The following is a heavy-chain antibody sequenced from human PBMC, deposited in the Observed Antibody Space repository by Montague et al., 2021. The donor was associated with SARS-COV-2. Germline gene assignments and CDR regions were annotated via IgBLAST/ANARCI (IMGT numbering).Heavy chain of an antibody. CDR2: IYTSGST. CDR1: GGSISSGSYY. D-gene: IGHD6-13*01. CDR3: AGGAGVCSSWWLGLDY. V-gene: IGHV4-61*02. Sequence: TLSLTCTVSGGSISSGSYYWSWIRQPAGKGLEWIGRIYTSGSTNYNPSLKSRVTISVDTSKNQFSLKLSSVTAADTAVYYCAGGAGVCSSWWLGLDYWGQGTLVTVSS. J-gene: IGHJ4*02.